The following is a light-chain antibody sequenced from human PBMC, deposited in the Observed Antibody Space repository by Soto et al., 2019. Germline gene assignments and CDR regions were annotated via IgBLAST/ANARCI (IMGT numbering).Light chain of an antibody. V-gene: IGKV1-5*03. CDR3: QQYYTHLWT. CDR2: KAS. J-gene: IGKJ1*01. CDR1: QIISSW. Sequence: DIQMTQSPSTLSASIGDRVTITCRASQIISSWLAWYQQKPGKAPRLLIYKASSVESGVPSRFRGSGSGTEFTLTIRSLQPDDFATYYCQQYYTHLWTFGEGPKVEVK.